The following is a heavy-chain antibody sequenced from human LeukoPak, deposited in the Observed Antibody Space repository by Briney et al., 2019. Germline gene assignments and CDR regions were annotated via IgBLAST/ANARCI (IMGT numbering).Heavy chain of an antibody. Sequence: GESLKISCKGSGYSFTTHWIGWVRQMPGKGLEWMGIIYPGDSDTRYSPSFQGQVTISADKSISTAYLQWSSLKASDTAMYYCARWGGSGSYYWYYYGMDVWGQGTTVTVSS. J-gene: IGHJ6*02. D-gene: IGHD3-10*01. CDR1: GYSFTTHW. CDR3: ARWGGSGSYYWYYYGMDV. V-gene: IGHV5-51*01. CDR2: IYPGDSDT.